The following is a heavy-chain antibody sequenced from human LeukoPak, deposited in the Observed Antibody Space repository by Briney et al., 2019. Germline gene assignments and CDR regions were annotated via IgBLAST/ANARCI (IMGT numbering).Heavy chain of an antibody. CDR3: ARHGAAGTIRYYYYGMDV. CDR1: GGSISSSSYY. CDR2: IYYSGST. V-gene: IGHV4-39*01. D-gene: IGHD6-13*01. Sequence: SETLSLTCTVSGGSISSSSYYWGWIRQPPGTGLEWIGSIYYSGSTYYNPSLKSRVTTSVDTSKNQFSLKLSSVTAADTAVYYCARHGAAGTIRYYYYGMDVWGQGTTVTVSS. J-gene: IGHJ6*02.